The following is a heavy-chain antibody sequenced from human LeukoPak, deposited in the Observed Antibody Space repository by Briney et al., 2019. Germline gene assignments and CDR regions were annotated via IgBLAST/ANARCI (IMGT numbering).Heavy chain of an antibody. V-gene: IGHV3-30-3*01. J-gene: IGHJ4*02. Sequence: GRSLRFSCAASGFTFSSYAMRWVRQAPGKGLEWVAVISYDGSNKYYADSVKGRLTISRDNSKNTLYLQMNSLRAEDTAVYYCARDRTGNFDYWGQGTLVTVSS. CDR2: ISYDGSNK. D-gene: IGHD1-1*01. CDR1: GFTFSSYA. CDR3: ARDRTGNFDY.